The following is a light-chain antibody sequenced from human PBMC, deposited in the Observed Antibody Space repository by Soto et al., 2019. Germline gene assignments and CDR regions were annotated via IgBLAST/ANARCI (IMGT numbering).Light chain of an antibody. CDR3: QQYETFSGT. CDR2: DAS. V-gene: IGKV1-5*01. J-gene: IGKJ1*01. Sequence: DIQMTQSPSTLSASVGDRVTITCRASQSISTWLAWYQQKPGKAPKLVIYDASTLQRGVPSRFRGSGSGTEFTLTISSLQPEDFATYYCQQYETFSGTFGQGTKVDIK. CDR1: QSISTW.